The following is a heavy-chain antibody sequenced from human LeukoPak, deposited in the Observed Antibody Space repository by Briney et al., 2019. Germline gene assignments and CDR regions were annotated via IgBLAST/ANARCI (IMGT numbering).Heavy chain of an antibody. D-gene: IGHD3-9*01. Sequence: GGSLRLSCAASGFTFSSYEMNWVRQAPGKGLEWVSYISSSGSTIHYADSVKGRFTISRDNAKNSLYLQMNSLRAEDTAVYYCARGGYDILTGYFEFDPWGQGTLVTVSS. CDR2: ISSSGSTI. CDR3: ARGGYDILTGYFEFDP. V-gene: IGHV3-48*03. CDR1: GFTFSSYE. J-gene: IGHJ5*02.